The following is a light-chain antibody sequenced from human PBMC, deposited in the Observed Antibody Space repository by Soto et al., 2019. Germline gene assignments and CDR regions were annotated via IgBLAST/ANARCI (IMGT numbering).Light chain of an antibody. CDR1: RSISSTY. J-gene: IGKJ1*01. Sequence: PGERATLSCRASRSISSTYLAWYQQKPGQAPRPLISAASNRATGTPDRFSGSGSGTDFTLTISRLEPEDFAVYYCQQYGSSRWTFGQGTKVDIK. CDR3: QQYGSSRWT. V-gene: IGKV3-20*01. CDR2: AAS.